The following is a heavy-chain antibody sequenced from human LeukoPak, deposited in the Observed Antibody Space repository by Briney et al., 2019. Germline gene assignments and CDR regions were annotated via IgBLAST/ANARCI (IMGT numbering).Heavy chain of an antibody. Sequence: ASVKVSCKASGYTFSSYGISWVRQAPGQGLEWMGWINPNSGGTNYAQKFQGRVTMTRDTSISTAYMDLSSLRSDDAAVYYCARDRAGYCSGGSCLDAFDVWGQGTMVTVSS. CDR2: INPNSGGT. J-gene: IGHJ3*01. CDR3: ARDRAGYCSGGSCLDAFDV. CDR1: GYTFSSYG. V-gene: IGHV1-2*02. D-gene: IGHD2-15*01.